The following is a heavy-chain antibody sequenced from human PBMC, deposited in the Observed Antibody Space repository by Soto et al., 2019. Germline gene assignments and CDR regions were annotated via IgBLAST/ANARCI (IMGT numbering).Heavy chain of an antibody. J-gene: IGHJ6*02. Sequence: ASVKVSFKASGYAFTSYGIRWVRQAPGQGLEWMGCISAYNGNTNYAQKLQGRVTMTTDTSTSTAYMELRSLRSDDTAVYYCARGSRYCSSTSCYTRYYYYYGMDVWGQGTTVTVSS. D-gene: IGHD2-2*02. CDR2: ISAYNGNT. CDR1: GYAFTSYG. CDR3: ARGSRYCSSTSCYTRYYYYYGMDV. V-gene: IGHV1-18*04.